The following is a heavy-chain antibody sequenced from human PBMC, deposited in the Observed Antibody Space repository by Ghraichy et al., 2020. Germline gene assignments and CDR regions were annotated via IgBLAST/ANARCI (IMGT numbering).Heavy chain of an antibody. CDR3: AKGTTVAPRSAFDI. D-gene: IGHD4-23*01. CDR1: GFTFSSYW. Sequence: GGSLRLSCAASGFTFSSYWITWVRQAPGKGLEWVANIKQDGSQKNYVDSVKGRFTISRDNAENSLYLQMNSLRAEDTAVYYCAKGTTVAPRSAFDIWGQGTMVTVSS. V-gene: IGHV3-7*01. CDR2: IKQDGSQK. J-gene: IGHJ3*02.